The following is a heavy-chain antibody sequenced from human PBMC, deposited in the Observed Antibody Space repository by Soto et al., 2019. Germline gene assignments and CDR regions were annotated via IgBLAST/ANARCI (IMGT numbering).Heavy chain of an antibody. D-gene: IGHD6-19*01. CDR3: AKALPIYTSGWYNYYGMDL. CDR1: GFTFGDYG. CDR2: ISYDGRKN. J-gene: IGHJ6*02. Sequence: GGSLRLSCAASGFTFGDYGMHWVRQAPGKGLEWVAVISYDGRKNFYGDSVNGRFTISRDSSKNMLYLQMSSLRAEDTAVYYCAKALPIYTSGWYNYYGMDLWGQGSKVTVSS. V-gene: IGHV3-30*18.